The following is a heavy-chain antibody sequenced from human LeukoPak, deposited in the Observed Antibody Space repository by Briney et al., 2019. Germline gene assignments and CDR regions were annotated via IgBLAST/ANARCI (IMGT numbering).Heavy chain of an antibody. CDR3: AVDYYGSGSPPDY. Sequence: PGGSLRLSCAASGFTFSDYYMSWIRQAPGKGLEWVSYISSSSSYTNYADSVKGRFTISRDNAENSLYLQMNCLRAEDTAEYYCAVDYYGSGSPPDYWGQGTLVTVSS. D-gene: IGHD3-10*01. CDR1: GFTFSDYY. J-gene: IGHJ4*02. CDR2: ISSSSSYT. V-gene: IGHV3-11*06.